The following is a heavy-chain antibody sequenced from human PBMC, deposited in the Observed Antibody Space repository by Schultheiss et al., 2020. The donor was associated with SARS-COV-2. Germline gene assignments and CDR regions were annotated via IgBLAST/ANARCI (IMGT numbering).Heavy chain of an antibody. Sequence: GGSLRLSCAASGFTFSSYSMNWVRQAPGRGLEWVSSITTSSSQISYADSVKGRFTISRDNAKSSLYLHINSLRAEDTAVYYCARDRNYDYVWGSYRPRYYGMDVWGQGTTVTVSS. CDR3: ARDRNYDYVWGSYRPRYYGMDV. CDR2: ITTSSSQI. D-gene: IGHD3-16*02. CDR1: GFTFSSYS. V-gene: IGHV3-21*01. J-gene: IGHJ6*02.